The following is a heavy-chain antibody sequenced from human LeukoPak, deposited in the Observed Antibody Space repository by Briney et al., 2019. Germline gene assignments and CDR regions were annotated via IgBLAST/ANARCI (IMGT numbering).Heavy chain of an antibody. D-gene: IGHD4-17*01. CDR3: ARRYGDLTRYWYFDL. CDR2: IYYSGST. V-gene: IGHV4-31*03. CDR1: GGSIGSGGYY. J-gene: IGHJ2*01. Sequence: SQTLSLTCTVSGGSIGSGGYYWSWIRQHPGKGLEWIGYIYYSGSTYYNPSLKSRVTISVDTSKNQFSLKLSSVTAADTAVYYCARRYGDLTRYWYFDLWGRGTLVTVSS.